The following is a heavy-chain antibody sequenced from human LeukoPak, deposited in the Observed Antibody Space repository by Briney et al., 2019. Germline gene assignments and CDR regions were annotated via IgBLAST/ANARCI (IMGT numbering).Heavy chain of an antibody. D-gene: IGHD2-2*02. V-gene: IGHV3-33*01. CDR2: IWYDGSNK. J-gene: IGHJ5*02. CDR1: GFTFSSYG. Sequence: PGRSLRLSCAASGFTFSSYGMHWVRQAPGKGLEWVAVIWYDGSNKYYADSVKGRFTISRDNSRNTLYLQMNSLRAEDTAVYYCARGGCSSTSCYTGGWFDPWGQGTLVTVSS. CDR3: ARGGCSSTSCYTGGWFDP.